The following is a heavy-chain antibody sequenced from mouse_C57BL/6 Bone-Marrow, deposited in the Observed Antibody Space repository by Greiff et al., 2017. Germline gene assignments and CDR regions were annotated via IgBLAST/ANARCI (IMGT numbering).Heavy chain of an antibody. V-gene: IGHV5-17*01. CDR2: ISSGSSTI. CDR1: GFTFSDYG. D-gene: IGHD1-1*01. Sequence: EVQRVESGGGLVKPGGSLKLSCAASGFTFSDYGMHWVRQAPEKGLEWVAYISSGSSTIYYADTVKGRFTISRDNAKNTLFLQMTSLRSEDTAMYYCARPYYYGSSYPSYWGQGTTLTVSS. CDR3: ARPYYYGSSYPSY. J-gene: IGHJ2*01.